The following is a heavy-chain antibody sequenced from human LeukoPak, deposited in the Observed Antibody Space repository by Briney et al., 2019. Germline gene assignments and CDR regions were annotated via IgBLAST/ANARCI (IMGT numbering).Heavy chain of an antibody. CDR3: ARYDFWSGYYFVRYGMDV. CDR2: INHSGST. J-gene: IGHJ6*02. Sequence: SETLSLTCAVYGGSFSGYYWSWIRQPPGKGLEWIGEINHSGSTNYNPSLKSRVTISVDTSKNQFSLKLGSVTAADTAVYYCARYDFWSGYYFVRYGMDVWGQGTTVTVSS. D-gene: IGHD3-3*01. V-gene: IGHV4-34*01. CDR1: GGSFSGYY.